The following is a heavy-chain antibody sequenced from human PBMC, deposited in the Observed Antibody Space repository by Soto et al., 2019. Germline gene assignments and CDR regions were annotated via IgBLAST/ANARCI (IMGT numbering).Heavy chain of an antibody. D-gene: IGHD6-19*01. J-gene: IGHJ4*02. Sequence: VQLVESGGALVQPGGSLRLSCAASGFTFSSYSMNWVRQAPGKGLEWVSYITSSSSTIDYADSVKGRFTISRDNAKNSLYLQMNSLRDEDTAVYYCARGVSGSGWLIVYWGQGTLVTVSS. CDR3: ARGVSGSGWLIVY. CDR1: GFTFSSYS. CDR2: ITSSSSTI. V-gene: IGHV3-48*02.